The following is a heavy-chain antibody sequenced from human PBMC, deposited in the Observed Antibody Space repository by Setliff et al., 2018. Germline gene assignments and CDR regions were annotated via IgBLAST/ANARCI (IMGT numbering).Heavy chain of an antibody. CDR2: ISAYNGKT. CDR1: GYTLSNSI. D-gene: IGHD2-8*01. CDR3: LRLVRYCTKIACQATSGDEV. J-gene: IGHJ4*02. V-gene: IGHV1-18*01. Sequence: GASVKVPCKASGYTLSNSILSWVRQAPGQGLEWVGWISAYNGKTYFAQKFQDRITLTTDTSTNTGYLELRGLRSDDTAVYYCLRLVRYCTKIACQATSGDEVWGLGTLVTVSS.